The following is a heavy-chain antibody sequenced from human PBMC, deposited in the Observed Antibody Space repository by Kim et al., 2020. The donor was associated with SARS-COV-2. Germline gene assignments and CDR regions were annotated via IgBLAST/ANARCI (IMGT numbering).Heavy chain of an antibody. J-gene: IGHJ4*02. D-gene: IGHD5-12*01. Sequence: GGSLRLSCAASGFTFSTYWMHWVRQAPGKGLMWVARICSDADIINYADSVKGRFTISRDNAKNTLYLQMNSLRAEDTALYYCVTEDRGATTRHFDYWGQGTLVTVS. CDR3: VTEDRGATTRHFDY. V-gene: IGHV3-74*01. CDR2: ICSDADII. CDR1: GFTFSTYW.